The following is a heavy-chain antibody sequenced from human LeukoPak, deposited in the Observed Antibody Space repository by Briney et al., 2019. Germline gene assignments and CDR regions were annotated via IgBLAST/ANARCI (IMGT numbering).Heavy chain of an antibody. D-gene: IGHD4-11*01. Sequence: GSLRLSCAASGFTFSSYSMNWVRQAPGKGLEWVSSISSSSSYIYYADSVKGRSTISRDNAKNSLYLQMNSLRAEDTAVYYCARVEYDYSNYVGYWGQGTLVTVSS. CDR1: GFTFSSYS. J-gene: IGHJ4*02. CDR2: ISSSSSYI. V-gene: IGHV3-21*01. CDR3: ARVEYDYSNYVGY.